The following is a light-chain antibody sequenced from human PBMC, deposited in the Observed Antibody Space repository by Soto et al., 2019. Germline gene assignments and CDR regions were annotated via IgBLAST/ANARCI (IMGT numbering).Light chain of an antibody. CDR2: GAS. J-gene: IGKJ1*01. CDR3: HEYNTWPWT. Sequence: EIVLTQSPGTLSLSRGERATLSCRASQSVSSSYLAWYQQKPGQAPRLLIYGASTRATGIPARFSGSGSGTEFILTISSLQSEDFAVYYCHEYNTWPWTFGQGTKVDI. V-gene: IGKV3-15*01. CDR1: QSVSSSY.